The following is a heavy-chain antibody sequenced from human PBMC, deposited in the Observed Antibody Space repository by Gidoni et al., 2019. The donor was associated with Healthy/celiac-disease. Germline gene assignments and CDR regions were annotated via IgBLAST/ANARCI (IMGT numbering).Heavy chain of an antibody. V-gene: IGHV3-9*01. CDR3: AKGLYSSGWYYYFDY. CDR2: ISWNSGSI. CDR1: GFPFDDYA. Sequence: EVQLVESGGGLVQPGGSLRLSCAASGFPFDDYAMHWVRQAPGKGLEWVSGISWNSGSIGYADSVKGRFTISRDNAKNSLYLQMNSLRAEDTALYYCAKGLYSSGWYYYFDYWGQGTLVTVSS. J-gene: IGHJ4*02. D-gene: IGHD6-19*01.